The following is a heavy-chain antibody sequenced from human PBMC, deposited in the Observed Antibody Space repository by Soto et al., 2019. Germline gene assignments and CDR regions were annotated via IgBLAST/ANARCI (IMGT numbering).Heavy chain of an antibody. V-gene: IGHV4-39*07. CDR3: ARDQVGTTLNGYYYYGMDV. Sequence: PSETLSLTCTVSGGSISSSSYYWGWIRQPPGKGLEWIGSIYYSGSTYYNPSLKSRVTISVDTSKNQFSLKLSSVTAADTAVYYCARDQVGTTLNGYYYYGMDVWGQGTTVTVSS. J-gene: IGHJ6*02. CDR2: IYYSGST. D-gene: IGHD1-26*01. CDR1: GGSISSSSYY.